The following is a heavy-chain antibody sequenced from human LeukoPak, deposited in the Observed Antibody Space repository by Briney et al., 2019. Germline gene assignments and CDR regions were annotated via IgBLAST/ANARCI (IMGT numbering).Heavy chain of an antibody. CDR3: AKPIVAGTSLFDY. CDR1: GFTFSSYG. J-gene: IGHJ4*02. V-gene: IGHV3-30*18. D-gene: IGHD6-19*01. Sequence: GGSLRLSCAASGFTFSSYGMSWVRQAPGKGLEWVAVISYDGSNKYYADSVKGRFTISRDNSKNTLYLQMNSLRAEDTAVYYCAKPIVAGTSLFDYWGQGTLVTVSS. CDR2: ISYDGSNK.